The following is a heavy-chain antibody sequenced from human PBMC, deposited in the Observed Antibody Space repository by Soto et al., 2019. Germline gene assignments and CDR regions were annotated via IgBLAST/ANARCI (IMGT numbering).Heavy chain of an antibody. Sequence: QVQLVQSGAEVKKPGSSVKVSCKASGGTFSSSAVNWVRQAPGQGLEWMGEIIPVFGTTNSAQKFQARLTITADESTSTAYMELSSLRSEDTAVYVWARSGTATNFDYWGQGTLVTVSS. CDR1: GGTFSSSA. J-gene: IGHJ4*02. CDR3: ARSGTATNFDY. V-gene: IGHV1-69*01. D-gene: IGHD2-15*01. CDR2: IIPVFGTT.